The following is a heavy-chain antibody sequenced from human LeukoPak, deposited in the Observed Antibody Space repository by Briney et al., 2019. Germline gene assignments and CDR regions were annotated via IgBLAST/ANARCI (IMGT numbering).Heavy chain of an antibody. CDR3: VTVHIAPGYIP. J-gene: IGHJ5*02. D-gene: IGHD3-9*01. CDR2: MNPNTGNT. CDR1: GYTFTSYD. V-gene: IGHV1-8*01. Sequence: GASVKVSCKASGYTFTSYDLSWLRQAPGQGLEWMGWMNPNTGNTGYAQKFQGRVTMTRSTSISTAYLELRSLRYEDTAVYYCVTVHIAPGYIPWAQGTLVTVSS.